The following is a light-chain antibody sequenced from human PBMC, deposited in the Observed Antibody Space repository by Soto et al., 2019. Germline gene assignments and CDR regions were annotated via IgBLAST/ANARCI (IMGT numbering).Light chain of an antibody. CDR2: WAS. CDR3: QQYHSAPQT. V-gene: IGKV4-1*01. J-gene: IGKJ1*01. Sequence: DIVMTQAPDSLAVSLGEMATINCQSSQSVLYSPNTKHYLAWYQQKPGQPPKRLIYWASTRESGVPDRFSGSGAGTDFTLTISSLQAEDVAFYYCQQYHSAPQTFGQGTKVEIK. CDR1: QSVLYSPNTKHY.